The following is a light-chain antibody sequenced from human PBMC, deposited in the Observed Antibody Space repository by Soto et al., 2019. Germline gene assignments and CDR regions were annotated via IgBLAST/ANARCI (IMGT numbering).Light chain of an antibody. CDR1: SSNIGSNY. CDR3: AAWDDSLSGPV. V-gene: IGLV1-47*01. Sequence: QSVLTQPPSASGTPGQRVTISCSGSSSNIGSNYVYWYQQLPGTAPKLLIYRNNQRPSGVPDRFSSSKSGTSASLAISGLRSEDEADYYCAAWDDSLSGPVFGVGTKLTVL. J-gene: IGLJ2*01. CDR2: RNN.